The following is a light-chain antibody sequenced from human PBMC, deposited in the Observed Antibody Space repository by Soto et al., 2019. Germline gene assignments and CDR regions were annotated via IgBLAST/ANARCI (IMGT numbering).Light chain of an antibody. Sequence: IVLTQSAGTLSLCPGERATLSCRASQSVSSSFLAWYQQKPGQPPRLLIYGTSSRATGIPERFSGSGSGTDFTLTISRLEPEDFAVYYCQHYRSSWTFGRGTKVEVK. J-gene: IGKJ1*01. CDR2: GTS. CDR1: QSVSSSF. CDR3: QHYRSSWT. V-gene: IGKV3-20*01.